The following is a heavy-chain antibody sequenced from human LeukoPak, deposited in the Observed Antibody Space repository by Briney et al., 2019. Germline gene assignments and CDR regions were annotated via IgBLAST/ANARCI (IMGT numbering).Heavy chain of an antibody. CDR3: ARRYGSGSYLIDH. V-gene: IGHV4-34*01. Sequence: NPSETLSLTCAVYGGSFSGYYWSWIRQPPGKGLEWIGEINHSGSTNYNPSLKSRVTISVDTSKNQFSLKLSSVTAADTAVYYCARRYGSGSYLIDHWGQGTLVTVSS. J-gene: IGHJ4*02. CDR1: GGSFSGYY. CDR2: INHSGST. D-gene: IGHD3-10*01.